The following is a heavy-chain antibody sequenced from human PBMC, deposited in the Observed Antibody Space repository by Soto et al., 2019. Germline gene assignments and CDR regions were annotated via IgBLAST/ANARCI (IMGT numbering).Heavy chain of an antibody. J-gene: IGHJ6*02. CDR1: GGSIISGDYY. Sequence: SETLSLTCTVSGGSIISGDYYWSWIRQPPGKGLEWIGYIYYSGDTSYNPSLKSRVTISIDKSKNQFSLRLTSVTAADTAVYYCARVSGSYYYGMDVWGQGTTVTVSS. D-gene: IGHD1-26*01. CDR3: ARVSGSYYYGMDV. V-gene: IGHV4-30-4*08. CDR2: IYYSGDT.